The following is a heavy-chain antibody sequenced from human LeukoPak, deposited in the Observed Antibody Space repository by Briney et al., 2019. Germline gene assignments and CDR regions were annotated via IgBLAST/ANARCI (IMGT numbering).Heavy chain of an antibody. J-gene: IGHJ4*02. D-gene: IGHD3-10*01. CDR2: ISWNSGSI. CDR3: AKEGGSGSYYSGAFDY. CDR1: GFTFDDYA. V-gene: IGHV3-9*01. Sequence: PGGSLRLSCAASGFTFDDYAMHWVRQAPGKGLEWVSGISWNSGSIGYADSVKGRFTISRDNAKNSLYLQMNSLRAEDTALYYCAKEGGSGSYYSGAFDYWGQGTLVTVSS.